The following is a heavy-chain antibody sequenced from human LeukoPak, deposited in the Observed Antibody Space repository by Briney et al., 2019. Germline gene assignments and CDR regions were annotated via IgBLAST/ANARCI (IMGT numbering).Heavy chain of an antibody. V-gene: IGHV4-59*08. J-gene: IGHJ4*02. D-gene: IGHD2-21*01. CDR1: GGSISSYY. Sequence: SETLSLTCTVSGGSISSYYWSWIRQPPGKGLEWIGYIYYSGSTNYNPSLKSRVTISVDTSKNQFSLKLSSVTAADTAVYYCARQRDSEDFDYWGQRTLVTVSS. CDR3: ARQRDSEDFDY. CDR2: IYYSGST.